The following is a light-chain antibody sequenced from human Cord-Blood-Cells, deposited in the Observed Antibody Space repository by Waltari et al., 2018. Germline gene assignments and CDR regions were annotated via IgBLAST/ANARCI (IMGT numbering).Light chain of an antibody. V-gene: IGLV2-11*01. CDR3: CSYAGSVV. Sequence: QSTLTQPPSVSGSPGQSVTISCPGTSSDTGGYTYVSWYQQHPGKAPKLMIYDVSKRPSGVPDRFSGSKSGNTASLTISGLQAEDEADYYCCSYAGSVVFGGGTKLTVL. CDR2: DVS. CDR1: SSDTGGYTY. J-gene: IGLJ2*01.